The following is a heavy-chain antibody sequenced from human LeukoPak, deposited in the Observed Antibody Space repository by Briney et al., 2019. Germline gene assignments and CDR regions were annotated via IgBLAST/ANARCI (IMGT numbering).Heavy chain of an antibody. CDR1: GFTFSSYA. D-gene: IGHD6-19*01. CDR2: ISYDKSNK. V-gene: IGHV3-30-3*01. Sequence: GGSLRLSCAASGFTFSSYAMHWVRQAPGKGLEWVALISYDKSNKYYADSVKGRFTISRDNSKNTLFVQMNSLRTEDTAVYYCARSGVQWQWLLTYDAFDIWGQGTMVAVSS. CDR3: ARSGVQWQWLLTYDAFDI. J-gene: IGHJ3*02.